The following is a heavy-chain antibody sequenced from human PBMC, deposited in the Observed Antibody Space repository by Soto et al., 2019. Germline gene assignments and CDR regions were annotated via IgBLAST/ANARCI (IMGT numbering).Heavy chain of an antibody. CDR3: ARLNAGYSTSFDY. J-gene: IGHJ4*02. CDR1: GCSISSYY. CDR2: IYYSGST. Sequence: PSETLSLTCTVSGCSISSYYWSWIRQPPGKGLEWIGYIYYSGSTNYNPSLKSRVTISVDTSKNQFSLKLSSVTAADTAVYYCARLNAGYSTSFDYWGQGTLVTVSS. V-gene: IGHV4-59*08. D-gene: IGHD3-9*01.